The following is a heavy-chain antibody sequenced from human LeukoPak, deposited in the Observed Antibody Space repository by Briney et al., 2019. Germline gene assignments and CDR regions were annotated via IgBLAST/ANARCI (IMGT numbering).Heavy chain of an antibody. CDR1: GGSFIGYY. CDR3: ASLVWGIAAAFDY. CDR2: INHSGST. V-gene: IGHV4-34*01. J-gene: IGHJ4*02. D-gene: IGHD6-13*01. Sequence: SETLSLTCAVYGGSFIGYYWSWIRQPPGKGLEWIGEINHSGSTNYNPSLKSRVTISVDTSKNQFSLKLSSVTAADTAVYYCASLVWGIAAAFDYWGQGTLVTVSS.